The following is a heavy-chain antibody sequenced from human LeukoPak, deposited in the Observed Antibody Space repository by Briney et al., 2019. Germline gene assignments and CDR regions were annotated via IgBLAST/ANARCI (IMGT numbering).Heavy chain of an antibody. J-gene: IGHJ4*02. CDR2: LYYSGST. Sequence: PSETLSLTCTVSGGSISSGGYYWSWIRQHPGKGLEWIVYLYYSGSTYYNPSLKSRATISVDTSKNQFSLKLSPVTAADTAVYYCARESNDYGDLIDYWGQGTLVTVSS. D-gene: IGHD4-17*01. CDR3: ARESNDYGDLIDY. V-gene: IGHV4-31*03. CDR1: GGSISSGGYY.